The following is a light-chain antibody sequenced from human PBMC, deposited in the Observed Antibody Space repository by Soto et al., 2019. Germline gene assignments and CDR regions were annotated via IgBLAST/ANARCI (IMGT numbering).Light chain of an antibody. V-gene: IGLV2-14*01. CDR2: DVS. CDR3: GSYASSSTLYV. Sequence: QSALTQPASVSGSPGQSITISCTGTSSDVGGYNYVSWYQQHSGKAPKLMIYDVSNRPSGVSNRFSGSKSGNTASLTISGLQAEDEADYYCGSYASSSTLYVFGTGTMVTVL. J-gene: IGLJ1*01. CDR1: SSDVGGYNY.